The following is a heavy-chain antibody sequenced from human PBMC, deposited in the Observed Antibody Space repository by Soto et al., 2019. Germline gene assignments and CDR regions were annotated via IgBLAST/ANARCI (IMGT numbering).Heavy chain of an antibody. CDR2: INPSGST. J-gene: IGHJ6*02. D-gene: IGHD3-3*01. Sequence: QVQLQQWGAGLLKPSETLSLTCAVYGGSLSHYYWSWIRQSPGKGLQRIGEINPSGSTNYNPSLKSRVTISVETSKNQFSLKLRYVTAADTAVYYCVREGYYDVWGYYYGMDVWGQGTTVTVSS. V-gene: IGHV4-34*01. CDR3: VREGYYDVWGYYYGMDV. CDR1: GGSLSHYY.